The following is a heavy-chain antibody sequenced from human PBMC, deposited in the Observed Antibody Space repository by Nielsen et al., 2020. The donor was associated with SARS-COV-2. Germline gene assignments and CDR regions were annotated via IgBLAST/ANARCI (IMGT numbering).Heavy chain of an antibody. D-gene: IGHD5-12*01. CDR1: RGSISSGDYY. V-gene: IGHV2-70*18. Sequence: TLSLTCTVSRGSISSGDYYWSWIRQPPGKALEWLALIDWDDETLYSTSLKTRLTISKDTSKSQVVLTMTNMDPVDTATYYCARTSATGYSDFWGQGALVTVSS. J-gene: IGHJ4*02. CDR3: ARTSATGYSDF. CDR2: IDWDDET.